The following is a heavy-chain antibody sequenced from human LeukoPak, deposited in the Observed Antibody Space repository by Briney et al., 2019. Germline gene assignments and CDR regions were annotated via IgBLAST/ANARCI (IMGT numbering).Heavy chain of an antibody. V-gene: IGHV3-9*01. CDR3: AKDRQYQLLHKIDY. J-gene: IGHJ4*02. CDR2: ISWNSGSI. CDR1: GFTFDDYA. Sequence: GGSLRLSCAASGFTFDDYAMHWVRQAPGKGLEWVSGISWNSGSIGYADSVKGRFTISRDNAKNSLYLQMNSLRAEDTALYYCAKDRQYQLLHKIDYWGQGTLVTVSS. D-gene: IGHD2-2*01.